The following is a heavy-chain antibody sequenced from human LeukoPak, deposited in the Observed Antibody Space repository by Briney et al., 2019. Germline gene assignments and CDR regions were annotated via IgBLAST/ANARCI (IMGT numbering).Heavy chain of an antibody. V-gene: IGHV4-4*07. D-gene: IGHD2-2*01. CDR1: GGSISSYY. CDR3: ARGDINIVVVPAAASYFDY. Sequence: SETLSLTCTVSGGSISSYYWSWIRQPAGKGLEWIGRIYTSGSTNYNPSLKSRVTISVDTSKNQFSLKLSSVTAADTAVYYCARGDINIVVVPAAASYFDYWGQGTLVTVSS. CDR2: IYTSGST. J-gene: IGHJ4*02.